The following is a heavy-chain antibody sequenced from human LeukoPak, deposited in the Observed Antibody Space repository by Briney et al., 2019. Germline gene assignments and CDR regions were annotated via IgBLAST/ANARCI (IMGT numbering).Heavy chain of an antibody. CDR1: GGSVSSGSYY. J-gene: IGHJ5*02. V-gene: IGHV4-61*01. D-gene: IGHD3-22*01. CDR3: AREEYYDSSGYYFNWFDP. Sequence: PSETLSLTCTVSGGSVSSGSYYWSWIRQPPGKGLEWIGYIFYSGSTNYNPSLKSRVTISVDTSKNQFSLKLSSVTAADTAVYYCAREEYYDSSGYYFNWFDPWGQGTLVAVSS. CDR2: IFYSGST.